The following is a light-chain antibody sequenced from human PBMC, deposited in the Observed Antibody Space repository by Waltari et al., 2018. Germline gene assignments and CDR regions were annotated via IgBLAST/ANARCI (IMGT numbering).Light chain of an antibody. J-gene: IGKJ2*01. CDR1: QSVSSNY. CDR3: QQYGRSWNT. V-gene: IGKV3-20*01. CDR2: GSS. Sequence: EIVLTQSPGTLSLSPGARATLSCRASQSVSSNYLAWYPQRPGQAPRLLIHGSSSRATGIPDRFSGSGSGTDFTLTISRLEPEDFAVYYCQQYGRSWNTFGQGTKLEIK.